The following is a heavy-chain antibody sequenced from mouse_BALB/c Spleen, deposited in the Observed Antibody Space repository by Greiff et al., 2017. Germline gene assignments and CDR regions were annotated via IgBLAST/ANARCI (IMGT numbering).Heavy chain of an antibody. V-gene: IGHV5-9-4*01. CDR3: ASLSSYDYETFAY. J-gene: IGHJ3*01. CDR1: GFTFSSYA. CDR2: ISSGGSYT. Sequence: VMLVESGGGLVKPGGSLKLSCAASGFTFSSYAMSWVRQSPEKRLEWVAEISSGGSYTYYPDTVTGRFTISRDNAKNTLYLEMSSLRSEDTAMYYCASLSSYDYETFAYWGQGTLVTVSA. D-gene: IGHD2-4*01.